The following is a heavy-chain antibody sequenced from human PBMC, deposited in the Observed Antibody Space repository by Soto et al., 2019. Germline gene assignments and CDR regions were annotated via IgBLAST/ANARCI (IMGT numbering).Heavy chain of an antibody. CDR2: IYHSGST. CDR1: GGSISSSNW. J-gene: IGHJ6*02. CDR3: ASRPGYCSGGSCYSRYYGMDV. V-gene: IGHV4-4*02. D-gene: IGHD2-15*01. Sequence: QVQLQESGPGLVKPSGTLSLTCAVSGGSISSSNWWSWVRQPPGKGLEWIGEIYHSGSTNYNPSLKSRVTKSVDKSKNQFSLKLSSVTAADTAVYYCASRPGYCSGGSCYSRYYGMDVWGQGTTVTVSS.